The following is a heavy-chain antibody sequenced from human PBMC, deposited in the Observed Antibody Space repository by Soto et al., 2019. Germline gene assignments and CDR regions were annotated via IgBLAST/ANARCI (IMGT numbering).Heavy chain of an antibody. CDR1: GYTFTSHG. CDR2: ISAYNGDT. V-gene: IGHV1-18*04. D-gene: IGHD7-27*01. Sequence: ASVKVCCKSSGYTFTSHGFSWVRCAPGRGLERMGGISAYNGDTKYAQTVQDRVSITTDTATATVYMELQSLRFDDTGIYFCARTNWQPDYLEGFDFWGQGTLVTVSS. J-gene: IGHJ4*02. CDR3: ARTNWQPDYLEGFDF.